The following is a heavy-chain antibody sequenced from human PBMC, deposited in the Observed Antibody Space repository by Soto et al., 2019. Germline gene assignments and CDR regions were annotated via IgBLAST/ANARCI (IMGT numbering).Heavy chain of an antibody. CDR2: ISPMVGAA. D-gene: IGHD3-16*01. CDR3: ARELQFHTPALVY. J-gene: IGHJ4*02. CDR1: GGTFNTYA. Sequence: QVQLVQSGAEMKKPGSSVKVSCKSSGGTFNTYAMNWVRQAPGQGTEWMGDISPMVGAANYAPKFQGRVTITADDSTGTSYMHLRSFTSEDTALYCCARELQFHTPALVYWGQGTLVTVSS. V-gene: IGHV1-69*19.